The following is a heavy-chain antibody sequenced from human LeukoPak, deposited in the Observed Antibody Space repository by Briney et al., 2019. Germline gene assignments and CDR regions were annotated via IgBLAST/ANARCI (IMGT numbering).Heavy chain of an antibody. D-gene: IGHD3-22*01. CDR3: VRTTYYYDTSGHLGFDH. Sequence: SETLSLTCAVSGYSISGGYYWGWIRQPPGKGLEWIGNIFHSGISHSNPSLSSRLTMSVDTSKNQFSLNLRSVTAADTAVYYCVRTTYYYDTSGHLGFDHWGQGTLVTVSS. V-gene: IGHV4-38-2*01. J-gene: IGHJ4*02. CDR2: IFHSGIS. CDR1: GYSISGGYY.